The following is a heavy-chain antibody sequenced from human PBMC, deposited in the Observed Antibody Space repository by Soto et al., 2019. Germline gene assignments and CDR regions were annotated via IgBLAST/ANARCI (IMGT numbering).Heavy chain of an antibody. V-gene: IGHV3-23*01. J-gene: IGHJ4*02. CDR1: GFTFSSYA. Sequence: GGSLRLSCAASGFTFSSYAMTWVRQAPGKGLEWVSSISGSGGSKYYADSVKGRFTISRDNSKNTLYLQMNSLRAEDTAVYYCAKDRPLGYCSSTSCYFDYWGQGTLVTVSS. D-gene: IGHD2-2*01. CDR2: ISGSGGSK. CDR3: AKDRPLGYCSSTSCYFDY.